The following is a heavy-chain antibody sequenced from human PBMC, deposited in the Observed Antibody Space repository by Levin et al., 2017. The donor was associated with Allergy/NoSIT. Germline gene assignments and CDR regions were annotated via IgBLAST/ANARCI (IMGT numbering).Heavy chain of an antibody. CDR1: GFTVSSNY. J-gene: IGHJ3*02. Sequence: GGSLRLSCAASGFTVSSNYMSWVRQAPGKGLEWVSVIYSGGSTYYADSVKGRFTISRDNSKNTLYLQMNSLRAEDTAVYYCARWSSSGWYFGAFDIWGQGTMVTVSS. D-gene: IGHD6-19*01. V-gene: IGHV3-53*01. CDR3: ARWSSSGWYFGAFDI. CDR2: IYSGGST.